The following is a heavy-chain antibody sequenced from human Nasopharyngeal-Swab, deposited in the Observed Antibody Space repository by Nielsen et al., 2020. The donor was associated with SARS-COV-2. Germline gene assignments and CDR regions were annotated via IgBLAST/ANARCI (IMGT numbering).Heavy chain of an antibody. CDR2: ISAYNGNT. D-gene: IGHD3-16*01. J-gene: IGHJ4*02. Sequence: ASVKVSCKASGYTFTSYGISWVRQAPGQGLEWMGWISAYNGNTNYAQKLQGRVTMTRDTSTSTVYMELSSLRSEDTAVYYCARVGPMITFGGVYFDYWGQGTLVTVSS. CDR1: GYTFTSYG. CDR3: ARVGPMITFGGVYFDY. V-gene: IGHV1-18*01.